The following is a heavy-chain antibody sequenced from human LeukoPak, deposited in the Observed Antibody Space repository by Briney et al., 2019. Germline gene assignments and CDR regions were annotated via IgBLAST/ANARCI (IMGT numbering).Heavy chain of an antibody. CDR1: GFTLSSHG. CDR2: IWYDGSKE. J-gene: IGHJ4*02. V-gene: IGHV3-33*01. Sequence: GGSLRLFCAASGFTLSSHGMLWVRQAPGKGLEWVALIWYDGSKENYADSVKGRFTISRDMSKTTLNLQMNSLRVEDTAVFYCARDLSFGSLDFRGQGTLVTVSS. D-gene: IGHD1-26*01. CDR3: ARDLSFGSLDF.